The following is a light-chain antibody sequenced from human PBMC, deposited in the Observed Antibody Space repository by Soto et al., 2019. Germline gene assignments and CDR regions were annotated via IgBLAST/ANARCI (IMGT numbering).Light chain of an antibody. CDR2: AAS. CDR1: QSVSSN. J-gene: IGKJ2*01. CDR3: QQYNNWYT. V-gene: IGKV3-15*01. Sequence: EIVMTQSPATLSVSPGDRANLSCRASQSVSSNLAWYQRKPGQAPRLLIYAASTRATGIPARFSGSGSGTEFTLTISSLQSEDFAVYYCQQYNNWYTFGQGTQLEIK.